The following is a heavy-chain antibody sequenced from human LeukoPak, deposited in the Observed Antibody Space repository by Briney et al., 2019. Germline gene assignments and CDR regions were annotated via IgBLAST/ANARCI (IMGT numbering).Heavy chain of an antibody. J-gene: IGHJ5*02. D-gene: IGHD5-18*01. V-gene: IGHV1-69*05. CDR3: GRVGDTAMTDNWFDP. CDR1: GGTFSSYA. CDR2: IIPIFGTA. Sequence: ASVQVSCKASGGTFSSYAISWVRQAPGRGLEWMGGIIPIFGTANYAQKFQGRVTITTDEATSTAYMELSRLRAEDAAVYYWGRVGDTAMTDNWFDPWGQGTLVTVSS.